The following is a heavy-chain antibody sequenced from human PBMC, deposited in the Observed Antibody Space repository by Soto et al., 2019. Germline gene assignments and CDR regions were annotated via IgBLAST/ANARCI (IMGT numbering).Heavy chain of an antibody. CDR2: ISGSGGTT. Sequence: GSLRLSCVASGFTFSNYAMSWVRQAPGKGLEWVSGISGSGGTTYYADSVKGRFTISRDNSKNTLFLQMNSLRAGDTAVYYCAKDPQQWLTNFDYWGQGALVTVSS. J-gene: IGHJ4*02. D-gene: IGHD6-19*01. CDR3: AKDPQQWLTNFDY. CDR1: GFTFSNYA. V-gene: IGHV3-23*01.